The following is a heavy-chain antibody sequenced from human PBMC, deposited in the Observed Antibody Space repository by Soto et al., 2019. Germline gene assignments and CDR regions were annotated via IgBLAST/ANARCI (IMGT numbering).Heavy chain of an antibody. CDR3: ARSVAGHFDY. V-gene: IGHV3-48*02. CDR2: ITSDTTTI. Sequence: EVQLVESGGGLVQPGGSLRLSCAASGFTFNIYSMNWVRQAPGKGLEWVSYITSDTTTIHYADSVRGRFTISRDNAETSLFLQMNSLRDADTAAYYCARSVAGHFDYWGQGALVTVSS. D-gene: IGHD6-19*01. J-gene: IGHJ4*02. CDR1: GFTFNIYS.